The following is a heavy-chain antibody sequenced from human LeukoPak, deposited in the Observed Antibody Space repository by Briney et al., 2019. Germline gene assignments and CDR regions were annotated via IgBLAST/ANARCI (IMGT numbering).Heavy chain of an antibody. Sequence: GGSLRLSCAASGFTFSSYAMSWVRQAPGKGLEWVSAISGSGGSTYYADSVKGRFTISRDNSKNTLYLQMNSLRAEDTAVYYCAKKSGDSSGWYWFDPWGQGTLVTVSS. J-gene: IGHJ5*02. CDR1: GFTFSSYA. D-gene: IGHD6-19*01. V-gene: IGHV3-23*01. CDR2: ISGSGGST. CDR3: AKKSGDSSGWYWFDP.